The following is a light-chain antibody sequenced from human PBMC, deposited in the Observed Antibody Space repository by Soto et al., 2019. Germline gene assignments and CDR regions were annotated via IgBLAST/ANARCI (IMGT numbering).Light chain of an antibody. CDR3: AAGDDSLNGWV. CDR2: EVN. J-gene: IGLJ3*02. CDR1: SSDVGGYNY. V-gene: IGLV2-8*01. Sequence: QSALTQPPSASGSPGQSLTISCTGTSSDVGGYNYVFWYQQHPGKAPKLMIYEVNKRPSGVPDRFSGSKSGTSASLAISGLQSEDEADYYCAAGDDSLNGWVFGGGTKVTVL.